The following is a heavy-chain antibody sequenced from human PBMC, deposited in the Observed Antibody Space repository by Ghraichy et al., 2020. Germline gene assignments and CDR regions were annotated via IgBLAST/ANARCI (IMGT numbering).Heavy chain of an antibody. CDR2: ISWDSANT. CDR3: TKGDYSNYPGYYFGMDV. CDR1: GFTFHDYA. Sequence: GGSLRLSCAASGFTFHDYAMHWVRQPPGKGLEWVSLISWDSANTYYAASVKGRFTISRDNTKNSLYLQMKNLRAEDTALYYCTKGDYSNYPGYYFGMDVWGQGTTVTVSS. D-gene: IGHD4-11*01. J-gene: IGHJ6*02. V-gene: IGHV3-43D*04.